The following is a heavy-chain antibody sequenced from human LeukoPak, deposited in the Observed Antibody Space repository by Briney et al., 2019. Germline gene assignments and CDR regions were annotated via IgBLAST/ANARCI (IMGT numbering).Heavy chain of an antibody. CDR1: GYSFTSYW. CDR2: IYPGDSDT. J-gene: IGHJ4*02. Sequence: WESLKISCKGSGYSFTSYWIGWVRQMPGKGLEWMGIIYPGDSDTRYSPSFQGQITISADKSISTAYLQWSSLKASDTAMYYCARALYCSGGSCYFDYWGQGTLVTVSS. CDR3: ARALYCSGGSCYFDY. D-gene: IGHD2-15*01. V-gene: IGHV5-51*01.